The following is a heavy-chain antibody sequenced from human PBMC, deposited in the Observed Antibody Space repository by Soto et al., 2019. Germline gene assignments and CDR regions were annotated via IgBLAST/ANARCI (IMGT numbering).Heavy chain of an antibody. CDR1: GGTFSSYA. V-gene: IGHV1-69*13. Sequence: SVKVSCKASGGTFSSYAISWVRQAPGQGLEWMGGIIPIFGTANYAQKFQGRVTITADESTSTAYMELSSLRSEDTAVYYCAKDPLYALGNWFDPWGQGTLVTSPQ. CDR3: AKDPLYALGNWFDP. J-gene: IGHJ5*02. CDR2: IIPIFGTA. D-gene: IGHD4-17*01.